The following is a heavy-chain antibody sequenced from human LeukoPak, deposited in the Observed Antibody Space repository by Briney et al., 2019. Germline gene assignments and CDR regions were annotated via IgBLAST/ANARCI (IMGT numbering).Heavy chain of an antibody. CDR3: ARNFVPVVPWFDP. CDR1: GYTFTGYY. Sequence: GASVKVSCKASGYTFTGYYMHWVRQAPGQGLEWMGWINPNSGGTNYAQKFQGRVTMTRDTSISTAYMELSRLRSDDTAVYYCARNFVPVVPWFDPWGQGTLVTVSS. V-gene: IGHV1-2*02. CDR2: INPNSGGT. J-gene: IGHJ5*02. D-gene: IGHD4-23*01.